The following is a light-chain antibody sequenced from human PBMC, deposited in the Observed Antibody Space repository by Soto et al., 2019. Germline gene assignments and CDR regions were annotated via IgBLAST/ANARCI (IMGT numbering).Light chain of an antibody. J-gene: IGKJ1*01. CDR1: QDISRW. CDR3: QQYGSSPRT. CDR2: SAS. V-gene: IGKV1-12*01. Sequence: DIQMTQSPSSVSASVGDRVTITCRAAQDISRWLTWYQQKPGKAPNLLIYSASTLYSGVPSRFSGSGSGTEFTLTISRLEPEDFAVYYCQQYGSSPRTFGQGTKVDIK.